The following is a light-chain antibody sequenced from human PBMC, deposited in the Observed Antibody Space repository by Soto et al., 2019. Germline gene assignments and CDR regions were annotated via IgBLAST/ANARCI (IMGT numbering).Light chain of an antibody. V-gene: IGLV2-14*01. CDR3: SSYTSSSTVV. CDR1: SSDVGGYNY. Sequence: QSALTQPASVSGSPGQSITISCTGTSSDVGGYNYVSWYQQHPGKVPKLMIYDDSNRPSGVSNRFSGSKSGNTASLTISGLQAEDEADYYCSSYTSSSTVVFGGGTKVTVL. J-gene: IGLJ2*01. CDR2: DDS.